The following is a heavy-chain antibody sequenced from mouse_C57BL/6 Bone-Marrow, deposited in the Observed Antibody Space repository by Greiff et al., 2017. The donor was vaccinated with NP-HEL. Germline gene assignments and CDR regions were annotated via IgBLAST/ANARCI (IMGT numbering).Heavy chain of an antibody. D-gene: IGHD1-1*02. J-gene: IGHJ1*03. CDR3: TRERQKIWGPLRYFDV. Sequence: EVKVVESGEGLVKPGGSLKLSCAASGFTFSSYAMSWVRQTPEKRLEWVAYISSGGDYIYYADTVKGRFTISRDNARNTLYLQMSSLKSEDTAMYYCTRERQKIWGPLRYFDVWGTGTTVTVSS. V-gene: IGHV5-9-1*02. CDR2: ISSGGDYI. CDR1: GFTFSSYA.